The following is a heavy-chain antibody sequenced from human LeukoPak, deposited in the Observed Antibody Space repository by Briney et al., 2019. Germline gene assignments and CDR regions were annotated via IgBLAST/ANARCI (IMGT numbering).Heavy chain of an antibody. D-gene: IGHD2-2*01. Sequence: PGGSLRLSSAVSGLTFSIYAMSWVRQAPGRGLEWVSSISGNGETTYYADSVKGRFTISRDNSKKTAFLQMNSLTAEDTAVYYAVANMYNYMDVWGKGTTVTVSS. CDR3: VANMYNYMDV. V-gene: IGHV3-23*01. J-gene: IGHJ6*03. CDR2: ISGNGETT. CDR1: GLTFSIYA.